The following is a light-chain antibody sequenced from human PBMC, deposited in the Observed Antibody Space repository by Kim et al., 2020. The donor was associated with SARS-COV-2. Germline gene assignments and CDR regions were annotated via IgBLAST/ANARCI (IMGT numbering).Light chain of an antibody. CDR2: YDR. V-gene: IGLV3-21*04. Sequence: APRKTATSTCGRDKLEDKSVPGYQQRPGQAPLLVMYYDRDRPSGIPERFSGSNAGDTATLTITRVEAGDEADYYCQVWDFSGDHRVFGGGTQLTVL. CDR3: QVWDFSGDHRV. J-gene: IGLJ3*02. CDR1: KLEDKS.